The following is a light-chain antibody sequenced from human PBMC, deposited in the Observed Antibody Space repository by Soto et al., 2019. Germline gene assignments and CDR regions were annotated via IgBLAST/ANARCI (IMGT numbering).Light chain of an antibody. CDR1: QSVSSN. V-gene: IGKV3-15*01. J-gene: IGKJ1*01. Sequence: EILMTQSPVTLSVSPGERATLSCRASQSVSSNLAWYQQKPGQAPSLLIYGAFTRATGIPARFSGTGSGTEFTFTISSLQSEDFALYYCQEYNDWPLTFGQGTKVEI. CDR3: QEYNDWPLT. CDR2: GAF.